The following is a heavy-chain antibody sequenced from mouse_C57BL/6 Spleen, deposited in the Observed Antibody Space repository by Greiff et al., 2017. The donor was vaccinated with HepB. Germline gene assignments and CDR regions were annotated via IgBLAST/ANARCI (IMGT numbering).Heavy chain of an antibody. Sequence: VQLKQSGPELVKPGASVKISCKASGYSFTGYYMNWVKQSPEKSLEWIGEINPSTGGTTYNQKFKAKATLTVDKSSSTAYMQLKSLTSEDSAFYYCARGLSPWFAYWGQGTLVTVSA. J-gene: IGHJ3*01. CDR1: GYSFTGYY. CDR3: ARGLSPWFAY. CDR2: INPSTGGT. D-gene: IGHD2-2*01. V-gene: IGHV1-42*01.